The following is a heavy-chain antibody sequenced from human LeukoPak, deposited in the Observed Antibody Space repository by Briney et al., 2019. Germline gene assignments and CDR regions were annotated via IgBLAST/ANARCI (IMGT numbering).Heavy chain of an antibody. CDR2: IIPILGIA. D-gene: IGHD3-22*01. Sequence: ASVKVSCKASGGTFSSYAISWVRQAPGQGLEWMGRIIPILGIANYAQKFQGRVTITADKSTSTAYMELSSLRSEDTAVYYCARVDSYYYDSSGREAYWGQGTLVTVSS. J-gene: IGHJ4*02. CDR3: ARVDSYYYDSSGREAY. CDR1: GGTFSSYA. V-gene: IGHV1-69*04.